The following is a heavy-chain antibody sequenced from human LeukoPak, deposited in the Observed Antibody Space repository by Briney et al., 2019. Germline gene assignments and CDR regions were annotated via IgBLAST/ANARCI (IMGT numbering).Heavy chain of an antibody. CDR3: ARVPPYRAFDV. D-gene: IGHD3-16*02. V-gene: IGHV4-38-2*02. J-gene: IGHJ3*01. CDR1: GYSIATGSY. CDR2: IYHNENA. Sequence: PSETLSLNCTVSGYSIATGSYWAWIRQAPGEGLEWIASIYHNENAYYNPSLRSRVTISVDTSKNQFSLGLRSATAADTAIYYCARVPPYRAFDVWGQGTMVTVSS.